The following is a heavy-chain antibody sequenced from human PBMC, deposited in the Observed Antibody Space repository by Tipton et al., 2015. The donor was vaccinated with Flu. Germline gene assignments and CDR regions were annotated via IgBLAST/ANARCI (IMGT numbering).Heavy chain of an antibody. D-gene: IGHD4-17*01. CDR3: ARDPGYGDYAIYFDY. V-gene: IGHV3-20*04. Sequence: SLRLSCAASGFTFDDYGMSWVRQAPGKGLEWVSGINWNGGSTGYADSVKGRFTISRDNAKNSLYLQMNSLRAEDTALYYCARDPGYGDYAIYFDYWGQGTLVTVSS. CDR1: GFTFDDYG. CDR2: INWNGGST. J-gene: IGHJ4*02.